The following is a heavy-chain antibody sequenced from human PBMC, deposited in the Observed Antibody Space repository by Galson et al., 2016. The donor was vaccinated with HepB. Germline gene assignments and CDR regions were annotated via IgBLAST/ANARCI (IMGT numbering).Heavy chain of an antibody. J-gene: IGHJ4*02. Sequence: SLRLSCAASQFTFSSYAMHWVRQAPGKGLESLAVISGDGNSKYYADSVRGRFSISRDNSKNTLYLQMNSLRGEDTALYYCAKDLEYGDYLFDYWGQGTLVTVSS. D-gene: IGHD4-17*01. CDR3: AKDLEYGDYLFDY. CDR2: ISGDGNSK. CDR1: QFTFSSYA. V-gene: IGHV3-30-3*01.